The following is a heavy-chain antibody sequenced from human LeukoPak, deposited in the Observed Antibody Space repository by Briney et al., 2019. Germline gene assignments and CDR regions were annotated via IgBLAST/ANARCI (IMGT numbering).Heavy chain of an antibody. D-gene: IGHD3-3*01. J-gene: IGHJ5*02. CDR1: GYSISSGYY. Sequence: SETLSLTCTVSGYSISSGYYWGWIRQPPGKGLEWIGSIYHSGSTYYNPSLKSRVTISVDTSKNQFSLKLSSVTAADTAVYYCARQFDSRITIFGVVIPNWFDPWGQGTLVTVSS. V-gene: IGHV4-38-2*02. CDR2: IYHSGST. CDR3: ARQFDSRITIFGVVIPNWFDP.